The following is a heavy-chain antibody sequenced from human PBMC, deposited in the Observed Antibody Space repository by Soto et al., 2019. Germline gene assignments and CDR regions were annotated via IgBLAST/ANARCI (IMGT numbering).Heavy chain of an antibody. CDR3: ERKNCGGNCQLDY. Sequence: PGGSLRLSCAASGFTFSNYWMNWARQAPGKGLEWVANIDKDGGEKNYVNSVKGRFTISRDNAKNSLYLQMNGLGTEDTAVYYCERKNCGGNCQLDYWGPGTLVTVSS. V-gene: IGHV3-7*01. CDR2: IDKDGGEK. D-gene: IGHD2-21*02. J-gene: IGHJ4*02. CDR1: GFTFSNYW.